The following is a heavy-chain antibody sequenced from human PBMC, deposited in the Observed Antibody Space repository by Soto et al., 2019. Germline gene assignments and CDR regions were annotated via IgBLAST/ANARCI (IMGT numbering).Heavy chain of an antibody. D-gene: IGHD2-2*02. CDR3: ARDYCSSTSCYRGWFDP. J-gene: IGHJ5*02. CDR2: INPSGGST. V-gene: IGHV1-46*03. Sequence: QVQLVQSGAEVKKPGASVKVSCKASGYTFTSYYMHWVRQAPGQGLEWMGIINPSGGSTSYAQKFQGRVTMTRDTSTSTVYMELSSMRSEDTAVYYCARDYCSSTSCYRGWFDPWGLGTLVTVSS. CDR1: GYTFTSYY.